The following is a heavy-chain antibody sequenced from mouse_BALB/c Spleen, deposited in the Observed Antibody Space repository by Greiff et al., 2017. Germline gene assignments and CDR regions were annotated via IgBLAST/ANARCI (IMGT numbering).Heavy chain of an antibody. D-gene: IGHD2-1*01. V-gene: IGHV1-67*01. CDR3: ARGDGNYGGFAY. Sequence: QVHVKQSGPELVRPGESVKISCKGSGYTFTDYAMHWVKQSHAKSLEWIGVISIYYDNTNYNQKFKGKATMTVDKSSSTAYMELARLTSEDSAIYYCARGDGNYGGFAYWGQGTLVTVSA. CDR1: GYTFTDYA. CDR2: ISIYYDNT. J-gene: IGHJ3*01.